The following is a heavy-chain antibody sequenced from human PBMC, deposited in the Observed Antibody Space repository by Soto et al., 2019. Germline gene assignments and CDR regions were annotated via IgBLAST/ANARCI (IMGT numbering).Heavy chain of an antibody. CDR1: GDSISSDYYH. Sequence: QVQLQQSGPGLVKPSQTLSLTCTVSGDSISSDYYHWTWIRQSPGKGLEWNGYIHHSGSILYNPSLKSRVTISVDTSKNQFSLHLTSVTAADTAVYFCAREDAGGDSLDVWGQGTTVTVAS. D-gene: IGHD2-21*02. CDR3: AREDAGGDSLDV. V-gene: IGHV4-30-4*08. CDR2: IHHSGSI. J-gene: IGHJ6*02.